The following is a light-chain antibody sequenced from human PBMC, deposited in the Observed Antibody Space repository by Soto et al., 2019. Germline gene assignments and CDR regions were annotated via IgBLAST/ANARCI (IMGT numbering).Light chain of an antibody. CDR2: DAS. J-gene: IGKJ1*01. CDR1: QSIRSS. V-gene: IGKV3D-15*02. Sequence: EIVMTQSPATLSVSPVEIATLSFRASQSIRSSLAWYQQKPGQAPRLLIYDASTRDTGIPARFSGSGSGTDFTLSISRLEPEDFAVYYCQLYGTSPKPFGQGTKVDIK. CDR3: QLYGTSPKP.